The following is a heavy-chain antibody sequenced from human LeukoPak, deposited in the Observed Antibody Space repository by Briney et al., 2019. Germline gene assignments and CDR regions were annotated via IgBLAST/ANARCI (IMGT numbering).Heavy chain of an antibody. CDR2: INHSGST. Sequence: SETLSLTCAVYGGSFSGYYWSWIRQPPGKGLEWIGEINHSGSTNYNPSLKSRVTISVDTSKNQFSLKLSSVTAADTAVYYCARGLSGSYYKHDYYYYYYMDVWGKGTTVTISS. J-gene: IGHJ6*03. D-gene: IGHD3-10*01. V-gene: IGHV4-34*01. CDR1: GGSFSGYY. CDR3: ARGLSGSYYKHDYYYYYYMDV.